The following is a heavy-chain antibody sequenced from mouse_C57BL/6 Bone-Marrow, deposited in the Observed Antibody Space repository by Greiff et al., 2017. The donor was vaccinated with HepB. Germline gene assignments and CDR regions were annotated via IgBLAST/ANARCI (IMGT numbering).Heavy chain of an antibody. CDR3: AREGTTVVATEWEAY. CDR1: GYTFTDYY. Sequence: QVQLQQSGAELVRPGASVKLSCKASGYTFTDYYINWVKQRPGQGLEWIARIYPGSGNTYYNEKFKGKATLTAEKSSSTAYMQLSSLTSEDSAVYFCAREGTTVVATEWEAYWGQGTLVTVSA. V-gene: IGHV1-76*01. CDR2: IYPGSGNT. J-gene: IGHJ3*01. D-gene: IGHD1-1*01.